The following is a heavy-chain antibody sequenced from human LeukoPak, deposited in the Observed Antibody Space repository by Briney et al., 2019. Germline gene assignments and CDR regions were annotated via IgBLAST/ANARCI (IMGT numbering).Heavy chain of an antibody. V-gene: IGHV4-31*03. CDR3: ARGGEDYGDKIAERRTFDY. D-gene: IGHD4-17*01. J-gene: IGHJ4*02. CDR2: IYYSGST. CDR1: GGSISSGGYY. Sequence: PSETLSLTCTVSGGSISSGGYYWSWIRQYPGKGLEWIGYIYYSGSTYYNPSLKSRVTISVDTSKNQFSLKLSSVTAADTAVYYCARGGEDYGDKIAERRTFDYWGQGTLVTVSS.